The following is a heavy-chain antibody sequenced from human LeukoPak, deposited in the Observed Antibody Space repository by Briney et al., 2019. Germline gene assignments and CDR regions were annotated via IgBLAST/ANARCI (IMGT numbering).Heavy chain of an antibody. CDR1: VFTFTISA. D-gene: IGHD4-17*01. J-gene: IGHJ4*02. Sequence: GASVTVSFTSSVFTFTISAVQWVRQARGQRREWIGWIVVGSGNTNYAHKFQERVTITRDMSTSTAYMELSRLRSEDTAVYYWAAGGSYGDYGDYWGQGTLVTVSS. CDR2: IVVGSGNT. V-gene: IGHV1-58*01. CDR3: AAGGSYGDYGDY.